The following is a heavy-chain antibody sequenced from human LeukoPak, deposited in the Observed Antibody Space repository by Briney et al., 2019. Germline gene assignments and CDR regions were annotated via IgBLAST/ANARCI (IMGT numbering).Heavy chain of an antibody. CDR2: IYHSGST. J-gene: IGHJ4*02. Sequence: SETLSLTCAVSGYSISSGYYWGWIRQPPGKGLEWIGRIYHSGSTYYNPSLTSRVTISVDTAKNQFSLKLSSVTAADTAVYYCARIVTYDYVWGSYRPASYYFDYWGQGTLVTVSS. CDR3: ARIVTYDYVWGSYRPASYYFDY. V-gene: IGHV4-38-2*01. D-gene: IGHD3-16*02. CDR1: GYSISSGYY.